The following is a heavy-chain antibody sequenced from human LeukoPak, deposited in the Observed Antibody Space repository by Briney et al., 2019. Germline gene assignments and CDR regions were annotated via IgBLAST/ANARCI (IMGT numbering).Heavy chain of an antibody. CDR1: GYRFTSYY. Sequence: GASVKVSCNASGYRFTSYYINWVRQATGHGPEWMGWMNPHSGDADYAQKFQGRVTMTRSTSIDTAYMVLNSLTAEDTAVYYCARVCSGGSCLDYWGQGTLVTVSS. J-gene: IGHJ4*02. CDR2: MNPHSGDA. D-gene: IGHD2-15*01. CDR3: ARVCSGGSCLDY. V-gene: IGHV1-8*01.